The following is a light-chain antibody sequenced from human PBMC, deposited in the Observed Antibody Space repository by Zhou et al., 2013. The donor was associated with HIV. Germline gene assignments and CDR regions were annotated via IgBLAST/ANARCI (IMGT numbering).Light chain of an antibody. CDR2: DAS. V-gene: IGKV3-11*01. CDR3: QFHGGSVT. CDR1: QSVSSY. J-gene: IGKJ3*01. Sequence: EIVLTQSPATLSLSPGERATLSCRASQSVSSYLAWYQQKPGQAPRLLIYDASNRATGIPARFSGSGSGTDFSLTIDRLEPEDFAVYYCQFHGGSVTFGPGTKLDFK.